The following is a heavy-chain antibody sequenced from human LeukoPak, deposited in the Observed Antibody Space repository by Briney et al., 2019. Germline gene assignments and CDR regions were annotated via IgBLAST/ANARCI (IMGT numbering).Heavy chain of an antibody. V-gene: IGHV3-23*01. CDR3: ERDPSDYEWQRGWYRDF. CDR2: INTRADET. CDR1: GFSFSKYG. J-gene: IGHJ4*01. Sequence: GGPLTLFCAASGFSFSKYGMSWFRQAPGKGLEWVSTINTRADETHYADSVRGRFTIFRDNSKSTLALHMSNLRVEDTAVYYCERDPSDYEWQRGWYRDFWGRGSQVTVSS. D-gene: IGHD6-19*01.